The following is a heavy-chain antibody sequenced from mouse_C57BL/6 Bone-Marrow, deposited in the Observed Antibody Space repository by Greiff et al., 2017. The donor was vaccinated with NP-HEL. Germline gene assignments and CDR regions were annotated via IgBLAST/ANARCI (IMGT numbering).Heavy chain of an antibody. CDR1: GYTFTSYW. D-gene: IGHD2-1*01. J-gene: IGHJ3*01. V-gene: IGHV1-55*01. CDR3: ARGMGNPAWFAY. CDR2: IYPGSGST. Sequence: QVQLQQPGAELVKPGASVKMSCKASGYTFTSYWITWVKQRPGQGLEWIGDIYPGSGSTNYNEKFKSKATLTVDTSSSTAYMQLSSLTSEDSAVYYCARGMGNPAWFAYWGQGTLVTVSA.